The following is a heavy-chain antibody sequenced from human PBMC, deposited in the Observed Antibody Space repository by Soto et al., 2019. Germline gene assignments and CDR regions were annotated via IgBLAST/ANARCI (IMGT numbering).Heavy chain of an antibody. CDR2: INAGRGKT. D-gene: IGHD4-17*01. V-gene: IGHV1-3*01. Sequence: QGQLVQSGAGVKKPGASVKVSCGTSGFSFTSYSFHWVRQAPAQGLQWMGWINAGRGKTKHSQQFQGRVTFTWDTSANTVYMELSRLTSEDTSVFYCARWIDNGYFDYWGQGTLVTVSA. CDR1: GFSFTSYS. CDR3: ARWIDNGYFDY. J-gene: IGHJ4*02.